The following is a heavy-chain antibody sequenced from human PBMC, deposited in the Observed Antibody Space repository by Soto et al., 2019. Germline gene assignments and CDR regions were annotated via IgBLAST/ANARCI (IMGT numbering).Heavy chain of an antibody. CDR3: ARDLLDYGGNSDDY. CDR2: ISYDGSNK. CDR1: GFTFSSYA. J-gene: IGHJ4*02. Sequence: QVQLVESGGGVVQPGRSLRLSCAASGFTFSSYAMHWVRQAPGKGLEWVAVISYDGSNKYYADSVKGRFTISRDNSKNMLYLQMNSLRAEDTAVYYCARDLLDYGGNSDDYWGQGTLVTVSS. D-gene: IGHD4-17*01. V-gene: IGHV3-30-3*01.